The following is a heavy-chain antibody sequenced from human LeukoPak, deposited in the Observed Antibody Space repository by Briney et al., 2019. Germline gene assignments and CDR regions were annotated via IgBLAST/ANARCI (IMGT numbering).Heavy chain of an antibody. CDR3: ARVGTMVRGVSAGVLTWFYP. Sequence: ASVKVSCKASGYTFRSFGISWVRQAPGQGLEWMGWISAYNGNTNYAQKIQGRVTMTTDTSTSTAYMELRSLRSDDTAVYYCARVGTMVRGVSAGVLTWFYPWGQRTLVTVSS. D-gene: IGHD3-10*01. CDR2: ISAYNGNT. V-gene: IGHV1-18*01. J-gene: IGHJ5*02. CDR1: GYTFRSFG.